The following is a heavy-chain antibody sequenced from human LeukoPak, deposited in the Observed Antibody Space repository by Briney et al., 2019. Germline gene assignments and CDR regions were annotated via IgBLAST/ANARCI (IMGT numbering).Heavy chain of an antibody. CDR1: GGSISSSSYY. D-gene: IGHD2-21*02. CDR2: IYYSGST. J-gene: IGHJ6*03. V-gene: IGHV4-39*07. CDR3: ARTATRISYYYMDV. Sequence: PSETLSLTCTVSGGSISSSSYYWGWIRQPPGKGLEWIGSIYYSGSTYYNPSLKSRVTISVDTSKNQLSLRLSSVTAADTAVYYCARTATRISYYYMDVRGKGTTVTVSS.